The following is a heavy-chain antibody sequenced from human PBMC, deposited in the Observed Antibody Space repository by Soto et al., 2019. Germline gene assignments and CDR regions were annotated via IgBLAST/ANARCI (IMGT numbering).Heavy chain of an antibody. J-gene: IGHJ3*02. D-gene: IGHD6-19*01. CDR3: ARLAVAGFKDRPASRGAFDI. CDR1: GYTFTGYY. V-gene: IGHV1-2*04. CDR2: INPNSGGT. Sequence: VASVKVSCKASGYTFTGYYMHWVRQAPGQGLEWMGWINPNSGGTNYAQKFQGWVTMTRDTSISTAYMELSRLRSDDTAVYYCARLAVAGFKDRPASRGAFDIWGQGTMVTVSS.